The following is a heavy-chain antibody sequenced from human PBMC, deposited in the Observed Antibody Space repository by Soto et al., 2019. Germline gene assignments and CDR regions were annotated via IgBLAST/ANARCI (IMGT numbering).Heavy chain of an antibody. CDR3: ARVGDIVVVVAAMVSSGAFDI. CDR1: GFTFSSYA. J-gene: IGHJ3*02. V-gene: IGHV3-23*01. Sequence: GGSLRLSCAASGFTFSSYAMSWVRQAPGKGLEWVSAISGSGGSTYYADSVKGRFTISRDNSKNTLYLQMNSLRAEDTAVYYWARVGDIVVVVAAMVSSGAFDIWGQGTMVTVSS. D-gene: IGHD2-15*01. CDR2: ISGSGGST.